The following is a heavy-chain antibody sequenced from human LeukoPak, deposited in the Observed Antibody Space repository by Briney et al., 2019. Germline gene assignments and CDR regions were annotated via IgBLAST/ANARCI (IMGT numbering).Heavy chain of an antibody. V-gene: IGHV3-48*01. Sequence: GGSLRLSCAASGFIFSSYAMSWVRQAPGKGLEWVSYISSSSSTIYYADSVKGRFTISRDNAKNSLYLQMNSLRAEDTAVYYCASSDTMTRYYWGQGTLVTVSS. CDR3: ASSDTMTRYY. D-gene: IGHD3-22*01. CDR2: ISSSSSTI. CDR1: GFIFSSYA. J-gene: IGHJ4*02.